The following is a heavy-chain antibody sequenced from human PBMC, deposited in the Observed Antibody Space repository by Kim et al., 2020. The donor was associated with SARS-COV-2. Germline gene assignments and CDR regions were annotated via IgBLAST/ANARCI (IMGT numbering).Heavy chain of an antibody. CDR3: ATLSASKHAFDF. V-gene: IGHV4-39*01. Sequence: YYTPSLKSRVTISLDRPNNQFSLRLSSMTAADTAVYYCATLSASKHAFDFWGQGSLVTVSS. D-gene: IGHD2-15*01. J-gene: IGHJ4*02.